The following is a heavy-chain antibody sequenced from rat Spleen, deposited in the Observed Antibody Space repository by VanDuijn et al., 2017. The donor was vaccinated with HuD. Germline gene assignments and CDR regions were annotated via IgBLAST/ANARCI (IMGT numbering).Heavy chain of an antibody. CDR1: GFTFSDYG. Sequence: EVQMVESGGGLVQPGRSLKLSCAASGFTFSDYGVAWVRQAPTKGLEWVATISYGDSSGHSSTYYPDSVKGRFTISRDNAHDTLYLQMNSLRSEDTATYYCSNNWELYNWGQGVMVTVSS. J-gene: IGHJ2*01. CDR3: SNNWELYN. D-gene: IGHD4-1*01. V-gene: IGHV5-29*01. CDR2: ISYGDSSGHSST.